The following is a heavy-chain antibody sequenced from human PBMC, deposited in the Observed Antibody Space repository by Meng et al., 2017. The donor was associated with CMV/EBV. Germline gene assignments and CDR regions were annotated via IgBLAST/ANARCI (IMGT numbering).Heavy chain of an antibody. D-gene: IGHD3-9*01. J-gene: IGHJ4*02. CDR2: IIHIFGTA. CDR3: ASADDIGMDY. V-gene: IGHV1-69*12. Sequence: QVQLGQSGAEVKKPGSSGNVACKASGGTFSSYAISWVRQAPGQGLEWMGGIIHIFGTANYAQKFQGRVTITADESTSTAYMELSSLRSEDTAVYYCASADDIGMDYWGQGTLVTVSS. CDR1: GGTFSSYA.